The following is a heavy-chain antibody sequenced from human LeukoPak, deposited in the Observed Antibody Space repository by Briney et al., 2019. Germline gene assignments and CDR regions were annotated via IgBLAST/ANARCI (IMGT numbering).Heavy chain of an antibody. CDR3: AKDTTIFGVVIPEDAFDV. CDR1: GFTFSSYA. J-gene: IGHJ3*01. Sequence: PGGSLRLSCAASGFTFSSYAMSWVRQAPGKGLEWVSAISGSGGSTYYADSVKGRFTISRDNSKNTLYLQMNSLRAEDTAVYYCAKDTTIFGVVIPEDAFDVWGQGTMVTVSS. CDR2: ISGSGGST. D-gene: IGHD3-3*01. V-gene: IGHV3-23*01.